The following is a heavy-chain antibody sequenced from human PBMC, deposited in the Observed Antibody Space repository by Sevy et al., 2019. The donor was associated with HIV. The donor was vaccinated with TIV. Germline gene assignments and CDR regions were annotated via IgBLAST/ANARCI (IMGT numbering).Heavy chain of an antibody. CDR1: GFTFGDYA. V-gene: IGHV3-49*03. CDR2: IRSKDYGGAT. Sequence: GGSLRLSCTGSGFTFGDYAMSWFRQAPGMGLEWVGFIRSKDYGGATEYAASVKGRFTISRDDSKSIADLQMNSLKTADTAVYYCTRGYYYDSSGYSDYWGQGTPVTVSS. D-gene: IGHD3-22*01. CDR3: TRGYYYDSSGYSDY. J-gene: IGHJ4*02.